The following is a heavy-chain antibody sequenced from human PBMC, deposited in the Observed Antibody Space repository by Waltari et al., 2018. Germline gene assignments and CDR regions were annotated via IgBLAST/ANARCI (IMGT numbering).Heavy chain of an antibody. J-gene: IGHJ4*02. CDR1: GFTFSTYW. Sequence: VESGGGLVQPGGSLRLSCAASGFTFSTYWMSWVRQAPGKGRECVANIKTDGSEKYEVAAVRGRFTISRDNAKNSLSLQMSTLRDEDTGRYYCARDWSGSGRGINYWGQGTLVTVSS. CDR2: IKTDGSEK. V-gene: IGHV3-7*01. CDR3: ARDWSGSGRGINY. D-gene: IGHD3-3*01.